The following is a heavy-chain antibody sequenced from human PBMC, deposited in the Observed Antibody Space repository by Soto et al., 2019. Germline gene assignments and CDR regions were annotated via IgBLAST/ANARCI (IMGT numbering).Heavy chain of an antibody. J-gene: IGHJ3*02. D-gene: IGHD2-21*01. CDR2: IDSDGSRT. CDR1: GLTFSSHW. V-gene: IGHV3-74*01. Sequence: EVQLVESGGGLVQPGGSLRLSCAASGLTFSSHWMHWVHQAPGKGLVWVSRIDSDGSRTNYADSVKGRFTISRDNAKNTVYLQMNSLRVEETAVYYCARGVRGAYGLDIWGQGTMVTVSS. CDR3: ARGVRGAYGLDI.